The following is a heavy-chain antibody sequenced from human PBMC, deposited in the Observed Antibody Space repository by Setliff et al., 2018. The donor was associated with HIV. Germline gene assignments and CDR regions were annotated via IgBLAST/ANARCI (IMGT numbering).Heavy chain of an antibody. V-gene: IGHV4-31*03. CDR1: GGSINSGHYY. J-gene: IGHJ4*02. CDR3: ARDRYAGEIDY. Sequence: LSLTCTVSGGSINSGHYYWSWIRHHPGKGLEWIGYIYYTGSTYFNPSLKSRVTLSIDTSKNQFSLKLSSVTAADTAVYYCARDRYAGEIDYWGQGTLVTVS. D-gene: IGHD3-10*01. CDR2: IYYTGST.